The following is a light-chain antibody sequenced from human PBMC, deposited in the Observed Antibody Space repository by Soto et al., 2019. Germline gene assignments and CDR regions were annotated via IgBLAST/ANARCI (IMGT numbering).Light chain of an antibody. Sequence: QSALTQPASGSGSPGPSITISCTGTSSDVGGYNYVSWYQQHPGKAPKLMVSDVSNRPSGVSNRFSGSKSGNTASLTISGLQAENEADYYCSSYTSSSTLLYVFGTGTKVTVL. CDR1: SSDVGGYNY. CDR3: SSYTSSSTLLYV. CDR2: DVS. J-gene: IGLJ1*01. V-gene: IGLV2-14*01.